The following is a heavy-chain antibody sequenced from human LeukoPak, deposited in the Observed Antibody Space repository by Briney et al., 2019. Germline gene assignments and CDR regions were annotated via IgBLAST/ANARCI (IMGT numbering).Heavy chain of an antibody. CDR3: AKRGIATAASFDY. V-gene: IGHV3-23*01. D-gene: IGHD6-13*01. J-gene: IGHJ4*02. CDR2: ISGNGDYT. CDR1: GFTFSSYA. Sequence: PGGSLRLSRAASGFTFSSYAMSWVRQAPGKGLEWVSTISGNGDYTFYADSVKGRFTISRDNSKNTLYLQMNSLRADDTAVYYCAKRGIATAASFDYWGQGTPVSVSS.